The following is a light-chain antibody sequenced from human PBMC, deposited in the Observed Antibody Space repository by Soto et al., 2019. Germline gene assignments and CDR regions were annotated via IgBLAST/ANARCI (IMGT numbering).Light chain of an antibody. Sequence: QAVVTQPPSVSGAPGQRVTISCSGSGSNIGAGYHVHWYQHLPGTAPKLLIFGSSNRPSGVPDRFSGSKSGTSASLAITGLQAEDEADYYCQSYDSSLSGAVFGGGTQLTVL. V-gene: IGLV1-40*01. J-gene: IGLJ7*01. CDR1: GSNIGAGYH. CDR2: GSS. CDR3: QSYDSSLSGAV.